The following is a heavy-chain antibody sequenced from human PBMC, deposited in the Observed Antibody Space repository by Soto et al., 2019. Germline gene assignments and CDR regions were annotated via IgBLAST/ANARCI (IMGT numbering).Heavy chain of an antibody. CDR1: GGSISRGDYY. Sequence: QVHLQESGPGLVKPSQTLSLTCTVSGGSISRGDYYWSWIRQPPGKGLEWIGYIYYTGSTYYNPSLKTRLIISVDPSKNHFSLKLSSVTAADTAVYCCARGPSFGVDHSRMDVWGQGTTVTVSS. CDR2: IYYTGST. D-gene: IGHD3-3*01. V-gene: IGHV4-30-4*01. J-gene: IGHJ6*02. CDR3: ARGPSFGVDHSRMDV.